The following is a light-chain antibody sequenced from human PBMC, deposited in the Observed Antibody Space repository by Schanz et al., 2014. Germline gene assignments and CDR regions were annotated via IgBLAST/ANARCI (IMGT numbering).Light chain of an antibody. CDR1: QSVTSTY. CDR2: STS. CDR3: QQYHDWPPLT. Sequence: EIVLTQSPGTLSLSPGQRATLSCRASQSVTSTYLAWYQQKPGQAPRLLIHSTSIRATGIPDRFSGIGSGTGFTLTISSLQSEDFAVYYCQQYHDWPPLTFGGGTKVEI. J-gene: IGKJ4*01. V-gene: IGKV3-20*01.